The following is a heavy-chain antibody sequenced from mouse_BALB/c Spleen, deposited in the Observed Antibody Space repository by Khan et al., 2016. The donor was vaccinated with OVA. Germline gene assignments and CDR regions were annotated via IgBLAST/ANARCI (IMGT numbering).Heavy chain of an antibody. Sequence: EVELVESGGGLVQPGGSRKLSCAASGFTFSGFGMHWVRQAPEKGLEWVAYISFGSATIYYADTVKGRFTISRDNPKNTLFLQMTSLRSEDTAIYYCARSGVTTWYLDVWGAGTTVTVSA. J-gene: IGHJ1*01. CDR3: ARSGVTTWYLDV. D-gene: IGHD2-2*01. CDR2: ISFGSATI. V-gene: IGHV5-17*02. CDR1: GFTFSGFG.